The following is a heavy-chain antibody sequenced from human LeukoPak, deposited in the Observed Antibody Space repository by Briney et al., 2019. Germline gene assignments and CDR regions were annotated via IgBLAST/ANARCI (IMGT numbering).Heavy chain of an antibody. CDR3: ANNGAQGIEVAGSRY. V-gene: IGHV3-23*01. J-gene: IGHJ4*02. CDR1: GFTFSIYG. CDR2: ISGSGGST. Sequence: GRSLRLSCAASGFTFSIYGMHWVRQAPGKGLEWVSTISGSGGSTYYADSVKGRFTISRDNSKNTLYLQMNSLRAEDTAVYYCANNGAQGIEVAGSRYWGQGTLVTVSS. D-gene: IGHD6-19*01.